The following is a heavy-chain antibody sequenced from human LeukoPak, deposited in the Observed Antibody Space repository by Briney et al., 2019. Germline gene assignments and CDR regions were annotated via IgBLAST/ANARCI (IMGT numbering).Heavy chain of an antibody. CDR2: INAGNGNT. CDR1: GYTFTSYA. CDR3: ARAQEPLYYYGSGSYWPPFQH. Sequence: GASVKVSCKASGYTFTSYAMHWVRQAPGQGLEWMGWINAGNGNTKYSQKFQGRVTITRDTSASTAYMELSSLRSEDTAVYYCARAQEPLYYYGSGSYWPPFQHWGQGTLVTVSS. V-gene: IGHV1-3*01. J-gene: IGHJ1*01. D-gene: IGHD3-10*01.